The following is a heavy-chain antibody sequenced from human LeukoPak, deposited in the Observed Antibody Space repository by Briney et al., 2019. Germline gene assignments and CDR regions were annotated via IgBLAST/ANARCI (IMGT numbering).Heavy chain of an antibody. CDR3: ARGRYYDIFTGYTIDY. J-gene: IGHJ4*02. CDR2: ISAYNGNT. V-gene: IGHV1-18*01. Sequence: ASVKVSCKASGYTFTSYGISWVRQAPGQGLEWMGWISAYNGNTNYAQKLQGRVTMTTDTSTSTAYMELRSLRSDDTAVYYCARGRYYDIFTGYTIDYWGQGTLVTVSS. D-gene: IGHD3-9*01. CDR1: GYTFTSYG.